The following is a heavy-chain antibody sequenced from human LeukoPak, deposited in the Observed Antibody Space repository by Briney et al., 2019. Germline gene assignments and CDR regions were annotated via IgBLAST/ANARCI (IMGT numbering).Heavy chain of an antibody. Sequence: PLGSLRLSCAASGFIFNKHAMSWVRQAPGKGLEWVSLIYVDGRTYYADSVKGRFTISRDNSKNTLYLQVNSLRAEDTAVYYCARRGDGGRSFDYWGQGTLVTVSS. J-gene: IGHJ4*02. V-gene: IGHV3-53*01. D-gene: IGHD4-23*01. CDR1: GFIFNKHA. CDR2: IYVDGRT. CDR3: ARRGDGGRSFDY.